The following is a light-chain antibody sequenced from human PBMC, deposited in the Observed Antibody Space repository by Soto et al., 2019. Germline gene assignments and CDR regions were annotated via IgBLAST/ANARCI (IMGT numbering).Light chain of an antibody. CDR2: GAS. J-gene: IGKJ2*01. CDR3: QQYPGYT. Sequence: EIVLTQSPGTLSLSPGERATLSCRASQSVSSSYLAWYQQKPGQAPRLLIYGASSRATGIPDRFSGSGSGTDFTLTISRLEHADFAVYYCQQYPGYTFGQGTKLEIK. V-gene: IGKV3-20*01. CDR1: QSVSSSY.